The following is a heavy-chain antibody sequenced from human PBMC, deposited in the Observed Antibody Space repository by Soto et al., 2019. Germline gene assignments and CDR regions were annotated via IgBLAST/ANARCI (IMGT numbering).Heavy chain of an antibody. V-gene: IGHV1-18*01. D-gene: IGHD2-15*01. CDR1: GYTFTSYG. CDR3: ARKGPEYCSGGSCYADDAFDI. CDR2: ISAYNGNT. J-gene: IGHJ3*02. Sequence: GASVKVSCKASGYTFTSYGISWVRQAPGQGLEWMGWISAYNGNTNYAQKLQGRVTMTTDTSTSTAYMELRSLRSDDTAVYYCARKGPEYCSGGSCYADDAFDIWGQGTMVTVSS.